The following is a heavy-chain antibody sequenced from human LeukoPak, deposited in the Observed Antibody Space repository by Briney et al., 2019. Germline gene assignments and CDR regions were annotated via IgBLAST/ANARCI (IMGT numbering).Heavy chain of an antibody. J-gene: IGHJ6*02. D-gene: IGHD3-9*01. CDR1: GGTFSSYA. CDR2: IIPIFGTA. Sequence: GASVKVSCKASGGTFSSYAISWVRQAPGQGLEWMGGIIPIFGTANCAQKFQGRVTITADESTSTAYMELSSLRSEDTAVYYCARKGGQLRYFDWLMGRVLSDYYYYGMDVWGQGTTVTVSS. CDR3: ARKGGQLRYFDWLMGRVLSDYYYYGMDV. V-gene: IGHV1-69*13.